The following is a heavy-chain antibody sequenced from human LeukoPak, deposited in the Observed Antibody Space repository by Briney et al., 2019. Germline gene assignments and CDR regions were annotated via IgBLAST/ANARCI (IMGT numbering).Heavy chain of an antibody. CDR3: ARDRRGEKSQYNCFDP. CDR1: GFTFSSYW. D-gene: IGHD3-10*01. J-gene: IGHJ5*02. CDR2: IKEDGSEQ. V-gene: IGHV3-7*01. Sequence: GGSLRLSCTASGFTFSSYWMNWVRQAPGTGLEWVANIKEDGSEQYYVDSVKGRFTISRDNAKNSLHLQMNSLRAEDTAVYFCARDRRGEKSQYNCFDPWGQGTLVTVSS.